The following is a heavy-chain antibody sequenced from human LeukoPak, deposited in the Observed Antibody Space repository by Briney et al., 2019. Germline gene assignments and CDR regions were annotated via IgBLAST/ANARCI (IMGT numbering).Heavy chain of an antibody. V-gene: IGHV1-58*02. D-gene: IGHD3-22*01. Sequence: SVKVSCKASGFTFTSSAMQWVRQARGQRLEWIGWIVVGSGNTNCAQKFQERVTITRDMSTSTTYMELSSLRPEDTAVYYCAGTYYYDSSGPGGDAFDIWGQGTMVTVSS. CDR3: AGTYYYDSSGPGGDAFDI. J-gene: IGHJ3*02. CDR2: IVVGSGNT. CDR1: GFTFTSSA.